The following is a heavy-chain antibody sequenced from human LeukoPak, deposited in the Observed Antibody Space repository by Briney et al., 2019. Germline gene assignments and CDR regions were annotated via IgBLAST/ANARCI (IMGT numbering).Heavy chain of an antibody. J-gene: IGHJ4*02. Sequence: TGGSRRLSCTASKFTFSNYGMQWVRQAPGKGLEWVAVVSSDGGTKYYADSVKGRFTISRDNSRNTTYLQMDSLRAEDTAVYYCAKEYDSGGYGANFDYWGQGTLVTVSS. CDR2: VSSDGGTK. V-gene: IGHV3-30*18. CDR3: AKEYDSGGYGANFDY. CDR1: KFTFSNYG. D-gene: IGHD3-10*01.